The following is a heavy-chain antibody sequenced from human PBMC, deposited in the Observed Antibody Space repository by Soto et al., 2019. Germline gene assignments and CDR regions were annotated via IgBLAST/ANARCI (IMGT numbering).Heavy chain of an antibody. Sequence: GGSLRLSCVVSGFTFSSYNMNWVRQAPGKGLEWVSSITSGGGYIFYADSVKGRFTISRDNAKNALYLQMNSLRADDTAVYYCATYRGTYRDYWGQGTLVTVSS. J-gene: IGHJ4*02. CDR2: ITSGGGYI. V-gene: IGHV3-21*01. CDR3: ATYRGTYRDY. CDR1: GFTFSSYN. D-gene: IGHD1-26*01.